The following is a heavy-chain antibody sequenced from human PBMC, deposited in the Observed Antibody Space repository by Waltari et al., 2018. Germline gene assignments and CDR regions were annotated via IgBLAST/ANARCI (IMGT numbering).Heavy chain of an antibody. Sequence: QFQLVQSGTEVKKPGAPVRVSCKASVYTYASYGISWVRQAPGEALEWMGWISTYHGNTRSAHQAVGRVTLTTDTSASNVCQMPLRLRSDGTAIYYYARALNAVTAMVAAYWGQGTLVAVSS. CDR2: ISTYHGNT. V-gene: IGHV1-18*01. CDR3: ARALNAVTAMVAAY. D-gene: IGHD5-18*01. CDR1: VYTYASYG. J-gene: IGHJ4*02.